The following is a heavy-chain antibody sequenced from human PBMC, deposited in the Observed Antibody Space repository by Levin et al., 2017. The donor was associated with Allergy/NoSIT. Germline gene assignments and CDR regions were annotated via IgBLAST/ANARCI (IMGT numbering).Heavy chain of an antibody. J-gene: IGHJ5*02. V-gene: IGHV1-2*02. CDR2: INPNSGGT. CDR1: GYTFTGYY. CDR3: ARDGGPYSYGYVSRDNWFDP. Sequence: ASVKVSCKASGYTFTGYYMHWVRQAPGQGLEWMGWINPNSGGTNYAQKFQGRVTMTRDTSISTAYMELSRLRSDDTAVYYCARDGGPYSYGYVSRDNWFDPWGQGTLVTVSS. D-gene: IGHD5-18*01.